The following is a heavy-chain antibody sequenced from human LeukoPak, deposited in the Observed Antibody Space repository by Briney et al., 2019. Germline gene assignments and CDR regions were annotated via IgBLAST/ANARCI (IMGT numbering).Heavy chain of an antibody. J-gene: IGHJ4*02. CDR3: AKARPVPSITMIVVVITDY. D-gene: IGHD3-22*01. CDR2: ISGSGGST. Sequence: GGSLRLSCAASGFTFSSYAMSWVRQAPGKGLEWVSAISGSGGSTYYADSVKGRFTISRDNSKNTLYLQMNSLRAEDTAVYYCAKARPVPSITMIVVVITDYWGQGTLVTVSS. CDR1: GFTFSSYA. V-gene: IGHV3-23*01.